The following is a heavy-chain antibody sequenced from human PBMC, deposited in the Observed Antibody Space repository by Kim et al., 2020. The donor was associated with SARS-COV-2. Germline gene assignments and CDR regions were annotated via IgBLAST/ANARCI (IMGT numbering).Heavy chain of an antibody. J-gene: IGHJ4*02. D-gene: IGHD3-10*01. Sequence: GGSLRLSCAASGFTFSDYYMSWIRQAPGKGLEWVSYISSSGSTIYYADSVKGRYTISRDNAKNSLYLQMNSLRAEDTAVYYCARAPWGLGTMVRGVGGGLFDYWGQGTLVTVSS. CDR3: ARAPWGLGTMVRGVGGGLFDY. CDR1: GFTFSDYY. CDR2: ISSSGSTI. V-gene: IGHV3-11*01.